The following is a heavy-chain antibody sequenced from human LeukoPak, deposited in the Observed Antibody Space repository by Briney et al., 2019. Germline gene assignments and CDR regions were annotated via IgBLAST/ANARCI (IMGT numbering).Heavy chain of an antibody. CDR1: GFTFSSYW. D-gene: IGHD4-17*01. V-gene: IGHV3-74*01. CDR3: ARVDCGDHGSRN. Sequence: GGSLRLSCAASGFTFSSYWMHWVRQAPGKGLVWVSRINSDGTSTTYADSVKGRFTISRDNAKNTLYLQMNSLRAEDTAVYYCARVDCGDHGSRNWGQGTLVTVSS. J-gene: IGHJ4*02. CDR2: INSDGTST.